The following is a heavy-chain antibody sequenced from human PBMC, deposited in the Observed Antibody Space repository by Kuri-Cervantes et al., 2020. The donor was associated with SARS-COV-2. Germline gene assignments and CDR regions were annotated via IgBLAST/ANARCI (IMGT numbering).Heavy chain of an antibody. D-gene: IGHD2-2*01. CDR3: ARGWGGYCSSTSCYYYYYGMDV. CDR2: IYYSGST. Sequence: LRLSCTVSGGSISSGDYYWSWIRQPPGKGLEWIGYIYYSGSTYYNPSLKSRVTISVDTSKNQFSLKLSSVTATDTAVYYRARGWGGYCSSTSCYYYYYGMDVWGQGTTVTVSS. CDR1: GGSISSGDYY. V-gene: IGHV4-30-4*01. J-gene: IGHJ6*02.